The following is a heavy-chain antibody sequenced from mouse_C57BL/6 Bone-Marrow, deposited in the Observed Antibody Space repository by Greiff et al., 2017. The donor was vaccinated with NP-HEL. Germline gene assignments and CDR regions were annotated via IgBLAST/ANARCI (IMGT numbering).Heavy chain of an antibody. CDR3: ARSYYGSSYAGFAY. J-gene: IGHJ3*01. CDR2: IHPNSGST. V-gene: IGHV1-64*01. Sequence: QVQLQQPGAELVKPGASVKLSCKASGYTFTSYWMHWVKQRPGQGLEWIGLIHPNSGSTNYNEKFKSKATLTVDKSSSTAYMQLSRLTSEDSAVYYCARSYYGSSYAGFAYWGQGTLVTVSA. CDR1: GYTFTSYW. D-gene: IGHD1-1*01.